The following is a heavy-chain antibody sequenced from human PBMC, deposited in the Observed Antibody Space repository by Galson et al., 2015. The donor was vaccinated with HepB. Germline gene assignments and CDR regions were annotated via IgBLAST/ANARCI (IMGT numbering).Heavy chain of an antibody. CDR3: IGRGGRRTDFDY. V-gene: IGHV3-49*04. Sequence: SLRLSCAASGFTFGDYAMSWVRQAPGKGLEWVGFIRSKAYGGTTEYAASVKGRFTISRDDSKSIAYLQMNSLKTEDTAVYYCIGRGGRRTDFDYWGQGTLVTVSS. CDR2: IRSKAYGGTT. J-gene: IGHJ4*02. D-gene: IGHD1-26*01. CDR1: GFTFGDYA.